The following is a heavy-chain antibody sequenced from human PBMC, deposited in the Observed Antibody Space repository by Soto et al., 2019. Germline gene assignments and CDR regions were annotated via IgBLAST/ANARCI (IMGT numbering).Heavy chain of an antibody. Sequence: PSETLSLTCTLSCGSLGSYYWRWLRQPSGKRLEWIGYVFYTGRTNYNASLKSRVSISLDTSNYQFSLKLSSVTAADTAVYYCARDGDGRMTTNPYYYNGMDVWGPGTTVTVS. J-gene: IGHJ6*02. CDR2: VFYTGRT. D-gene: IGHD4-4*01. CDR3: ARDGDGRMTTNPYYYNGMDV. V-gene: IGHV4-59*01. CDR1: CGSLGSYY.